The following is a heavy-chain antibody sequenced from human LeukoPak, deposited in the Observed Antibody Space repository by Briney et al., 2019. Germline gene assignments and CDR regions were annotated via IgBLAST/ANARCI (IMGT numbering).Heavy chain of an antibody. CDR1: GCTFSSDA. CDR2: ISYDGSNK. V-gene: IGHV3-30-3*01. CDR3: AREACSFPCNYYGMDV. Sequence: PGRSLRLSCAASGCTFSSDAMHWGRQAPGKGLEWVAVISYDGSNKYYADSVKGRFTISRDNSKNTLYLQMNSLRAEDTAVYYCAREACSFPCNYYGMDVWGQGTTVTVSS. D-gene: IGHD6-13*01. J-gene: IGHJ6*02.